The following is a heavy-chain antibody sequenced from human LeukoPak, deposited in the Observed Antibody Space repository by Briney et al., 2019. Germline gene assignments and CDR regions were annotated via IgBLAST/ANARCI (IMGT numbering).Heavy chain of an antibody. CDR1: GLTFSSFA. CDR3: AKDPGSSSRYYFDY. Sequence: GGSLRLSCVASGLTFSSFAMHWVRQAPGKGLEWVAVISYDGSNKYYADSVKGRFTISRDNSKNTLYLQMNSLRAEDTAVYYCAKDPGSSSRYYFDYWGQGTLVTVSS. CDR2: ISYDGSNK. D-gene: IGHD6-13*01. J-gene: IGHJ4*02. V-gene: IGHV3-30-3*01.